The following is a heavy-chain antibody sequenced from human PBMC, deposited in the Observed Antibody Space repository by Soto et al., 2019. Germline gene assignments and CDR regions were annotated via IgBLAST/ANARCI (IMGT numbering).Heavy chain of an antibody. J-gene: IGHJ4*02. V-gene: IGHV1-18*01. CDR2: ISGYNGNT. Sequence: QVQLVQSGTEVKKPGASVNVSCKASGYTFTNHHITWVRQAPGQGLEWMGWISGYNGNTNYTQDFQGRVTMTADTATTTAYMEMRSLTSDDTAVYYCARGGSSDYWGQGTLVIVSS. CDR1: GYTFTNHH. CDR3: ARGGSSDY.